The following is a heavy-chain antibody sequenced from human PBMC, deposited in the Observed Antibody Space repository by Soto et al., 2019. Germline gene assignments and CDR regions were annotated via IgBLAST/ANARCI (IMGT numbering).Heavy chain of an antibody. CDR3: AKDGIAVAGTEVDY. CDR1: GFTFSSYA. V-gene: IGHV3-23*01. D-gene: IGHD6-19*01. J-gene: IGHJ4*02. CDR2: ISGSGGST. Sequence: GGSLRLSCAASGFTFSSYAMSWVRQAPGKGLEWVSAISGSGGSTYYADPVKGRFTISRDNSKNTLYLQMNSLRAEDTAVYYCAKDGIAVAGTEVDYWGQGTLVTVSS.